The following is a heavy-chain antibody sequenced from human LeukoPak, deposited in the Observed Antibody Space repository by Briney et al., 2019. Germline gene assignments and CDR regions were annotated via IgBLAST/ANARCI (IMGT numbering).Heavy chain of an antibody. Sequence: NPSETLSLTCTVSGGSISSYYWSWIRQPPGKGLEWIGYIYYSGSTNYNPSLKSQVTISVDTSKNQFSLKLSSVTAADTAVYYCARVSYYDILTGYYIRAFDIWGQGTMVTVSS. V-gene: IGHV4-59*01. J-gene: IGHJ3*02. CDR2: IYYSGST. D-gene: IGHD3-9*01. CDR1: GGSISSYY. CDR3: ARVSYYDILTGYYIRAFDI.